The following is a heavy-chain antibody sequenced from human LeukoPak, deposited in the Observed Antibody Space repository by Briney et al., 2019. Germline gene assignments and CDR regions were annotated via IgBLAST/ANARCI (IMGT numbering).Heavy chain of an antibody. CDR1: GFTFSSDA. CDR3: ARGDSGYGNYYYYGMDV. CDR2: VGGGSGGST. J-gene: IGHJ6*02. Sequence: PGGSLRLSCAASGFTFSSDAMNWVRLAPGKGLEWVSSVGGGSGGSTQYADAVKGRFTISRDNSKNTLYLQMNSLRAEDTAVYYCARGDSGYGNYYYYGMDVWGQGTTVTVSS. D-gene: IGHD5-12*01. V-gene: IGHV3-23*01.